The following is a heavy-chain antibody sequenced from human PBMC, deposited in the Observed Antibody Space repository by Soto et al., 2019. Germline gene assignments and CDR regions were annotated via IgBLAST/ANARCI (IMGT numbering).Heavy chain of an antibody. V-gene: IGHV1-2*04. CDR2: INPNSGGT. CDR1: GYTFTGYY. CDR3: ARGLVGDIVGHAFDI. Sequence: VASVKVSCKASGYTFTGYYMHWVRQAPGQGLEWMGWINPNSGGTNYAQKFQGWVTMTRDTSISTAYMELSRLRSDDTAVYYCARGLVGDIVGHAFDIWGQGTMVTVSS. D-gene: IGHD5-12*01. J-gene: IGHJ3*02.